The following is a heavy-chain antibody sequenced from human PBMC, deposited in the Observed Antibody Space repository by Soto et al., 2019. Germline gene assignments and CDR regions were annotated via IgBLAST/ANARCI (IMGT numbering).Heavy chain of an antibody. V-gene: IGHV5-51*01. CDR3: ARLYDFWSGPGFDP. J-gene: IGHJ5*02. Sequence: GESLKISCRTSGYRFTSYWIAWVRQMPGKGLEWMGIIFPSDSDTRYSPSFQGQVTISADRSTSTVFLQWASLKASDTAVYYCARLYDFWSGPGFDPWGQGTLVTVSS. CDR2: IFPSDSDT. CDR1: GYRFTSYW. D-gene: IGHD3-3*01.